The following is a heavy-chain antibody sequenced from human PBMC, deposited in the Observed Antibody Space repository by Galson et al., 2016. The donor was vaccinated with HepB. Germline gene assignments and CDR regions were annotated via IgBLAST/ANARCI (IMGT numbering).Heavy chain of an antibody. CDR1: GYTFTGYY. CDR3: ARDGCSGGSCYDY. CDR2: INPNSGGT. D-gene: IGHD2-15*01. J-gene: IGHJ4*02. Sequence: SVKVSCKASGYTFTGYYMHWVRQAPGQGLEWMRWINPNSGGTNYAQKFQGWVTMTRDTSISTAYMELSRLRSDGTAVYYCARDGCSGGSCYDYWGQGTLITVSS. V-gene: IGHV1-2*04.